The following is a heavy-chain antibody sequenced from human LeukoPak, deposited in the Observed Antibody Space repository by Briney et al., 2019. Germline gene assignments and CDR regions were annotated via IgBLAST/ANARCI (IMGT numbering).Heavy chain of an antibody. CDR3: ARESGGRCSFGPWFFDL. D-gene: IGHD5-18*01. CDR1: GFIFSAFR. V-gene: IGHV3-48*02. J-gene: IGHJ4*02. Sequence: GGSLRLSCAASGFIFSAFRMNWVRQAPGKGLEWVSYISSSGGTIYYTDSVEGRFTISRDNARNSLDLQMNSLRDEDTAVYYCARESGGRCSFGPWFFDLWGQGTLVTVSS. CDR2: ISSSGGTI.